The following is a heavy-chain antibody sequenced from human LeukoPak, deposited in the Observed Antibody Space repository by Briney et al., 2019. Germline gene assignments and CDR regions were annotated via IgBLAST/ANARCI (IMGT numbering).Heavy chain of an antibody. J-gene: IGHJ3*02. Sequence: GGSLRLSCPASGFTFSSYSVNWVRQAPGKGLEWVSSISSSSSYIYYADSVKGRFTISRDNAKNSLYLQMNSLRAEDTAVYYCARMRTSGAFDIWGQGTMVTVSS. V-gene: IGHV3-21*01. CDR2: ISSSSSYI. D-gene: IGHD1-14*01. CDR3: ARMRTSGAFDI. CDR1: GFTFSSYS.